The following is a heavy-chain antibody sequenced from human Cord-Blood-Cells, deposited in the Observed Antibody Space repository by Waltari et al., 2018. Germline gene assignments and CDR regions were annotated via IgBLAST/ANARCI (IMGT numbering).Heavy chain of an antibody. CDR2: ISWNSGSI. Sequence: EVQLVESGGGLVQLGRSLRLSCAASGFTFDDYAMHWVWQAPGKGLEWVSGISWNSGSIGYADSVKGRFTISRDNAKNSLYLQMNSLRAEDTALYYCAKARYSYGYEFDYWGQGTLVTVSS. CDR1: GFTFDDYA. D-gene: IGHD5-18*01. J-gene: IGHJ4*02. CDR3: AKARYSYGYEFDY. V-gene: IGHV3-9*01.